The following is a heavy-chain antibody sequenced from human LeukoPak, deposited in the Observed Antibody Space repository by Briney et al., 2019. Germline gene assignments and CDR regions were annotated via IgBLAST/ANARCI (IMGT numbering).Heavy chain of an antibody. CDR1: GGSISSYY. D-gene: IGHD4-17*01. Sequence: SETLSLTCTVSGGSISSYYWSWIRQPPGKGLEWVGYIYYSGSTNYNPSLKSRVTISVGTSKNQFSLKLSSVTAADTAVYYCARARSTTVTRLYYYYGMDVWGQGTTVTVSS. V-gene: IGHV4-59*01. J-gene: IGHJ6*02. CDR2: IYYSGST. CDR3: ARARSTTVTRLYYYYGMDV.